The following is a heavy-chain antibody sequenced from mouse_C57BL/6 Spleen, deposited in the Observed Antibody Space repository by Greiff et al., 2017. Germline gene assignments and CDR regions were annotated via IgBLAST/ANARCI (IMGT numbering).Heavy chain of an antibody. Sequence: QVQLQQPGAELVKPGASVKLSCKASGYTFTSYWMHWVKQRPGRGLEWIGRIDPNSGGTKYNEKFKSKATMTVDKPSSTAYMQLSSLTSEDSAVYYCARERGTTVGDAMDYWGQGTSVTVSS. CDR1: GYTFTSYW. J-gene: IGHJ4*01. D-gene: IGHD1-1*01. CDR2: IDPNSGGT. CDR3: ARERGTTVGDAMDY. V-gene: IGHV1-72*01.